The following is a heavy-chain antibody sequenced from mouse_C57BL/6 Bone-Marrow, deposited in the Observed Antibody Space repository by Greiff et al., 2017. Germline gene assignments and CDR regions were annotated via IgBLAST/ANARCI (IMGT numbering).Heavy chain of an antibody. CDR2: IDPEDGDT. J-gene: IGHJ4*01. Sequence: VQLQQSGAELVKPGASVKLSCTASGFNIKDYYMNWVKQRTEQGLEWIGRIDPEDGDTKYAQKFQGKATIPADTSSNSAYMQLSSLTSEDTAVYYCARSSGYVGSYAMDYWGQGTSVTVSS. CDR3: ARSSGYVGSYAMDY. CDR1: GFNIKDYY. V-gene: IGHV14-2*01. D-gene: IGHD3-2*02.